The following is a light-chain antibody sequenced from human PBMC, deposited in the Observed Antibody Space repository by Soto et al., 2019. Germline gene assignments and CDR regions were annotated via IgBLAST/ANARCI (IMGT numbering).Light chain of an antibody. V-gene: IGKV3-20*01. Sequence: IVLTQSPRTLSLSPGERATLSCRASQSIDSDYLAWYQQRPGQAPRLLIFGASSRAIGIPDKFSGSGSGTEFTLSISRLEPEDFAIYYCQKYGGSPPWTFGRGTKVDIK. J-gene: IGKJ1*01. CDR3: QKYGGSPPWT. CDR2: GAS. CDR1: QSIDSDY.